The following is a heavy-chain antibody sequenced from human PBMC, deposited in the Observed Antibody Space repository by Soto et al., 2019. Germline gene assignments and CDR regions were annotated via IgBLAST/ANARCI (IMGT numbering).Heavy chain of an antibody. CDR1: GFTFSDYY. D-gene: IGHD3-9*01. CDR3: ARDFGNYDILTGYLDY. V-gene: IGHV3-11*01. CDR2: ISSSGSTI. Sequence: GGSLRLSCAASGFTFSDYYMSWIRQAPGKGLEWVSYISSSGSTIYYADSVKGRFTISRDNAKNSLYLQMNSLRAEDTAVYYCARDFGNYDILTGYLDYWGQGTLVTVSS. J-gene: IGHJ4*02.